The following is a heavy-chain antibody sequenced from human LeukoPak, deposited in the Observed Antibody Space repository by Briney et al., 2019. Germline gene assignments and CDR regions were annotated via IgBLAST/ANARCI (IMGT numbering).Heavy chain of an antibody. CDR1: GFTFSDYY. CDR2: ISSSGSTI. V-gene: IGHV3-11*01. Sequence: GGSLRFSCAASGFTFSDYYMSWIRQAQGKGLEWVSYISSSGSTIYYADSVKGRFTISRDNAKNSLYLQMNSLRAEDTAVYYCARTQGKIWFDPWGQGTLVTVSS. J-gene: IGHJ5*02. CDR3: ARTQGKIWFDP.